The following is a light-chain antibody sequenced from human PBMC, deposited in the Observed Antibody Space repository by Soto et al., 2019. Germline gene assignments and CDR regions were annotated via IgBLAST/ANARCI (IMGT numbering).Light chain of an antibody. CDR1: QSILYSSNNKNY. Sequence: DIVMTQSPDSLAVSLGERATINCKSSQSILYSSNNKNYLAWYQQKPGQPPQLLIYWASTRESGVPDRFSGSGSGTAFTLTISSLQAEDVAVYYCQQYYSTPPYTFGQGTKLEIK. CDR2: WAS. J-gene: IGKJ2*01. V-gene: IGKV4-1*01. CDR3: QQYYSTPPYT.